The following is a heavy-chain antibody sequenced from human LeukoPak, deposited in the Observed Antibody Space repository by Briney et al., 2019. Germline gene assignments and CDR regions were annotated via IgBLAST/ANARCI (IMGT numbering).Heavy chain of an antibody. Sequence: SETLSLTCNVSGGSISSYYWTWIRQPPGKGLEWIGCVDYSGSTNYNPSLKSRVTILVDTSKNQFSLKLTSVTAADTAMYYCARRGGSGRAFDYWGQGILVTVSS. D-gene: IGHD6-19*01. CDR2: VDYSGST. CDR1: GGSISSYY. J-gene: IGHJ4*02. CDR3: ARRGGSGRAFDY. V-gene: IGHV4-59*08.